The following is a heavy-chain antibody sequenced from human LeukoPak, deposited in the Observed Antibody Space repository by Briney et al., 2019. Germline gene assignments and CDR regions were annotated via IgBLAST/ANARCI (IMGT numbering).Heavy chain of an antibody. CDR3: ARDSDRYYYDSSGYYD. Sequence: GGSLRLSCAASGFTFSSYSMNWVRQAPGKGLEWVSCISSSSSYIYYADSVKGRFTISRDNAKNSLYLQMNSLRAEDTAVYYCARDSDRYYYDSSGYYDWGQGTLVTVSS. V-gene: IGHV3-21*01. CDR2: ISSSSSYI. D-gene: IGHD3-22*01. J-gene: IGHJ4*02. CDR1: GFTFSSYS.